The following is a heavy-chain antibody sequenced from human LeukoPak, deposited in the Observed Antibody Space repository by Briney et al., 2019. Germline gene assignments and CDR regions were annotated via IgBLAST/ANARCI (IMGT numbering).Heavy chain of an antibody. J-gene: IGHJ4*02. CDR3: ARRDPSEEAAPFAY. CDR1: GFTFSSYG. V-gene: IGHV3-33*01. Sequence: PGRSLRLSCAASGFTFSSYGMHWVRQAPGKGVEWVAVIWYDGSNKYYADCEKGRFTIYRDKSKNTLYLQMNSLRAEDTPVYYCARRDPSEEAAPFAYWGQGTLVAVSS. CDR2: IWYDGSNK. D-gene: IGHD2-15*01.